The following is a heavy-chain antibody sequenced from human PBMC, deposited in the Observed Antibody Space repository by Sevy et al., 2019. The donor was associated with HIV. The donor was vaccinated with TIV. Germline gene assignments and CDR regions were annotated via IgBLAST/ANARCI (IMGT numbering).Heavy chain of an antibody. CDR2: ISVYNGNT. V-gene: IGHV1-18*01. CDR3: ATALTYCSGASCSYHDGMDV. Sequence: ASVKVSCKASGYTFTTYGFNWVRHVPGQGLEWMGWISVYNGNTNYAQNLQGRVTMTTETSTGTAYMELRSLRSDDTSVYYCATALTYCSGASCSYHDGMDVWGQGTTVTVSS. J-gene: IGHJ6*02. CDR1: GYTFTTYG. D-gene: IGHD2-15*01.